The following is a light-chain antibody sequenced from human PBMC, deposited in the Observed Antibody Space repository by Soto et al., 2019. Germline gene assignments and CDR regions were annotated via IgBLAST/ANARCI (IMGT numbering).Light chain of an antibody. CDR3: CSYAGGGTYV. J-gene: IGLJ1*01. V-gene: IGLV2-23*01. CDR2: EGT. Sequence: QSALTQPASVSGSPGQSITISCTGTSSDVGNYNLVSWYQQHPGKAPKLMMYEGTERPSGVSNRFSGSKSGNTASLPISGLQAEDEADYYCCSYAGGGTYVFGTGTKVTVL. CDR1: SSDVGNYNL.